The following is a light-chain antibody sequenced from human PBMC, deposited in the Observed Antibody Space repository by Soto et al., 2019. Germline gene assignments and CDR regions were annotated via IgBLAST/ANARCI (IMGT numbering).Light chain of an antibody. CDR3: SSYTRRSPLVV. CDR2: DVT. J-gene: IGLJ2*01. CDR1: SSDVGGYNY. V-gene: IGLV2-14*01. Sequence: QSALTQPASVSGSPGQSITISCTGTSSDVGGYNYVSWYQQHPGKAPKLMIYDVTNRPSGVSNRFSGSKSGNTASLTISGHQAEDEADYYCSSYTRRSPLVVFGGGTKLTVL.